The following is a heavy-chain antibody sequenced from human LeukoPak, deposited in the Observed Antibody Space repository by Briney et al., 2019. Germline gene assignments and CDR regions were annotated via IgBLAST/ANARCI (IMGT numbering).Heavy chain of an antibody. J-gene: IGHJ4*02. V-gene: IGHV4-34*01. CDR1: GGSFSGYY. CDR2: INHSGST. D-gene: IGHD5-18*01. Sequence: PSETLSLTCAVYGGSFSGYYWSWIRQPPGKGLEWIGEINHSGSTNYNPSLKSRVTISVDTSKNQFSLKLSSVTAADTAVYYCARARPGYSYGRTIDCWGQGTLVTVSS. CDR3: ARARPGYSYGRTIDC.